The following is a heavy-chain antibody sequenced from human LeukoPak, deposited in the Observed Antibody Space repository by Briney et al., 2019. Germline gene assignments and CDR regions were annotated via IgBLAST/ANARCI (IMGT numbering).Heavy chain of an antibody. D-gene: IGHD6-19*01. J-gene: IGHJ4*02. V-gene: IGHV3-7*01. Sequence: PGGSLRLSCAASGFIFSNYWMSWVRQAPGKGLEWVANIKPDGSEKYYVDSLKGRFTISRDNAKNSLYLQMNSLRVEDTAVYYCARDSGWHFDYWGQGTLVTVSS. CDR1: GFIFSNYW. CDR3: ARDSGWHFDY. CDR2: IKPDGSEK.